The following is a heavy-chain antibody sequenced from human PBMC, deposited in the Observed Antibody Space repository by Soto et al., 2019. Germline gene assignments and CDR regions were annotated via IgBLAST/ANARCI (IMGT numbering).Heavy chain of an antibody. Sequence: PSETLSLTCTVSGGSISSGDYYWIWIRHPPGKGLEWIGYIYYSGSTYYNPSLKSRVTISVDTSKNQFSLKLSSVTAADTAVYYCASRPGGYCSGGSCRPFDYWGQGTLVTVSS. CDR1: GGSISSGDYY. V-gene: IGHV4-30-4*01. CDR2: IYYSGST. CDR3: ASRPGGYCSGGSCRPFDY. D-gene: IGHD2-15*01. J-gene: IGHJ4*02.